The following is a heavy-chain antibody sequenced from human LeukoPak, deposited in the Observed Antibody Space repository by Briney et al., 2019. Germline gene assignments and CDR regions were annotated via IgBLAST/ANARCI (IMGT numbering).Heavy chain of an antibody. CDR1: GGSISSYY. J-gene: IGHJ4*02. CDR2: IYYSGST. Sequence: PSETLSLTCTVSGGSISSYYWSWIRQPPGKGLEWIEYIYYSGSTNYNPSLKSRVTISVDTSKNQFSLKLSSVTAADTAVYYCASGTAASGPGGYWGQGTLATVSS. D-gene: IGHD6-13*01. V-gene: IGHV4-59*01. CDR3: ASGTAASGPGGY.